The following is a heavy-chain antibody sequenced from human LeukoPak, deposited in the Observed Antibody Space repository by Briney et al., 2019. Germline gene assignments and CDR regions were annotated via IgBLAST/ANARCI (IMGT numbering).Heavy chain of an antibody. V-gene: IGHV1-46*01. CDR2: INPSGGST. D-gene: IGHD5-24*01. Sequence: GASVKVSCKASGYTFTNYGITWVRQAPGQGLEWMGIINPSGGSTSYAQKFQGRVTMTRDTSTSTVYMELSSLRSEDTAVYYCARGGDGYNGYFDYWGQGTLVTVSS. J-gene: IGHJ4*02. CDR3: ARGGDGYNGYFDY. CDR1: GYTFTNYG.